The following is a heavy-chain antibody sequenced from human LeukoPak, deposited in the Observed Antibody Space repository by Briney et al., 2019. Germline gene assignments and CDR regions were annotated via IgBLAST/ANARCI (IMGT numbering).Heavy chain of an antibody. CDR3: ARRAYYYDSSGYYQIDY. CDR2: IYTSGST. D-gene: IGHD3-22*01. J-gene: IGHJ4*02. Sequence: PSETLSLTCTVSGGSISSGSYYWSWIRQPAGKGLEWIGRIYTSGSTNYNPSLKSRVTISVDTSKNQFSLKLSSVTAADTAVYYCARRAYYYDSSGYYQIDYWGQGTLVTVSS. CDR1: GGSISSGSYY. V-gene: IGHV4-61*02.